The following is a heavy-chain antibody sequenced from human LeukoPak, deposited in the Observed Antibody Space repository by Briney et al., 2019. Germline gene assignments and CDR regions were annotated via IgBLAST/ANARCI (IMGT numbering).Heavy chain of an antibody. J-gene: IGHJ5*02. D-gene: IGHD3-10*01. CDR3: ARPAGDRALLFGEFLGPSSVEDWFDP. CDR2: ISGSGHST. V-gene: IGHV3-23*01. Sequence: GGPLRLSCAASGFTFNIYAMSCLPQAPGKAREGVSAISGSGHSTYYADSVKGRFTISRDNPKNTLYPQMNSLSAEDSALHYCARPAGDRALLFGEFLGPSSVEDWFDPWGQGTLVTVSS. CDR1: GFTFNIYA.